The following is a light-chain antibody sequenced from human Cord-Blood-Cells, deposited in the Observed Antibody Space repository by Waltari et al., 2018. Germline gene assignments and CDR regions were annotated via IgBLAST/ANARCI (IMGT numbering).Light chain of an antibody. CDR1: SSELGGYNL. J-gene: IGLJ2*01. CDR2: DVS. Sequence: QSALTQPAPVSGSPGQSITISRTGTSSELGGYNLVSWYQQHPGKAPKLIIFDVSKRPSGVSKRFSGSKSGNTASLTISGLQAEDEADYYCSSYTSSSTVVFGGGTKLTVL. CDR3: SSYTSSSTVV. V-gene: IGLV2-14*01.